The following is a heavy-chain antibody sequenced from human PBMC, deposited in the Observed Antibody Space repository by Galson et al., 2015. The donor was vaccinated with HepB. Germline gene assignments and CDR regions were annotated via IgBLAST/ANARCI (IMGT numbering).Heavy chain of an antibody. CDR3: ARAVVGATSGAFDI. CDR1: GFTFSSYS. CDR2: ISSSSSTI. Sequence: SLRLSCAASGFTFSSYSMNWVRQAPGKGLEWVSYISSSSSTIYYADSVKGRFTISRDNAKNSLYLQMNSLRDEDTAVYYCARAVVGATSGAFDIWGQGTMVTVSS. V-gene: IGHV3-48*02. J-gene: IGHJ3*02. D-gene: IGHD1-26*01.